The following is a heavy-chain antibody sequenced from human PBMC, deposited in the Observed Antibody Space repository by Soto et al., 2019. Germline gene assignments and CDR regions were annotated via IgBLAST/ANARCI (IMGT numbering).Heavy chain of an antibody. CDR3: ARALLYPGGYYYYYMDV. V-gene: IGHV4-59*01. Sequence: SETLSLTCTVSGGSISSYYWSWIRQPPGKGLEWIGYIYYSGSTNYNPSLKSRVTISVDTSKNQFSLKLSSLTAADTAVYYCARALLYPGGYYYYYMDVWGKGTTVTVSS. CDR1: GGSISSYY. CDR2: IYYSGST. D-gene: IGHD3-16*01. J-gene: IGHJ6*03.